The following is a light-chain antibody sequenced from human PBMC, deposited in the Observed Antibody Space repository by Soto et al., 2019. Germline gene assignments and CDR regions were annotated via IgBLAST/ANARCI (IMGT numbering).Light chain of an antibody. CDR1: QSVSSN. Sequence: EIVMTQSPAPLSVSPGERATLSCRASQSVSSNLAWYQQKPGQAPRLLIYGASIRATGIPARFSGSGSGTEFTLTISSLQSEDFAVYYCQQYNKWPLTFGGGTKV. CDR3: QQYNKWPLT. V-gene: IGKV3D-15*01. CDR2: GAS. J-gene: IGKJ4*01.